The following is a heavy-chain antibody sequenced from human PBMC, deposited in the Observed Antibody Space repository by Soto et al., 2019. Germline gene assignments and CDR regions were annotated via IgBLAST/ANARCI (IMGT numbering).Heavy chain of an antibody. V-gene: IGHV4-59*01. D-gene: IGHD1-1*01. CDR2: IHNSGRT. CDR3: ARDNWDPAWFDP. Sequence: SETLSLTCTVSGGSISNFYWSWIRQPPGEGLEWIGYIHNSGRTNYNPSLKSRVTISVDTSKNQFSLKLSSVTAADTAVYYCARDNWDPAWFDPWGQGTLVTVSS. J-gene: IGHJ5*02. CDR1: GGSISNFY.